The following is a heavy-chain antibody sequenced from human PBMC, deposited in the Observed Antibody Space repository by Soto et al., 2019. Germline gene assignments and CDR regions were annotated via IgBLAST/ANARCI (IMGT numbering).Heavy chain of an antibody. CDR2: IVVGSSNT. Sequence: ASVKVSCKASGFTFTISAVQWVRQARGQRLEWIGWIVVGSSNTNYAKEYKEKVTITRDMSTITTYMELNRLRSEATAVYYCAADSHYDFWSGYLAYYYYGLDVWGQGTLVTVSS. CDR1: GFTFTISA. D-gene: IGHD3-3*01. J-gene: IGHJ6*02. V-gene: IGHV1-58*01. CDR3: AADSHYDFWSGYLAYYYYGLDV.